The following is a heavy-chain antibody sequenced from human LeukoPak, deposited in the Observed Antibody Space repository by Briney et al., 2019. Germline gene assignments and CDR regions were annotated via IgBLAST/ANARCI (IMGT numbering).Heavy chain of an antibody. CDR1: GGTFSSYA. CDR2: ITPMFGTA. V-gene: IGHV1-69*13. J-gene: IGHJ4*02. D-gene: IGHD7-27*01. CDR3: ARGSPTNWGEVLGYFDY. Sequence: ASVKVSCKASGGTFSSYAISWVRQAPGQGLEWMGGITPMFGTANYAQKFQGRVTITADESTSTAYMELSSLRSEDTAVYYCARGSPTNWGEVLGYFDYWGQGTLVTVSS.